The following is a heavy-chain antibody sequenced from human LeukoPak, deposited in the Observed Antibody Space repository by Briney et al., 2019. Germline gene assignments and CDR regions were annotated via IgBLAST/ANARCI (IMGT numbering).Heavy chain of an antibody. Sequence: SVKVSCKASGGTFSSYAISWVRQAPGQGLEWMGGIIPIFGTANYAQKFQGRDTITADESTSTAYMELSSLRSEDTAVYYCARARYYDFWSGYYDYWGQGTLVTVSS. D-gene: IGHD3-3*01. J-gene: IGHJ4*02. V-gene: IGHV1-69*13. CDR3: ARARYYDFWSGYYDY. CDR2: IIPIFGTA. CDR1: GGTFSSYA.